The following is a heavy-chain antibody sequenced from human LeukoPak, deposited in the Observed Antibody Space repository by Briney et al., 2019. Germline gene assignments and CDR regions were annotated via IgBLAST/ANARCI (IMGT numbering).Heavy chain of an antibody. J-gene: IGHJ6*04. CDR3: AELGITMIGGV. V-gene: IGHV3-48*03. Sequence: GGSLSLSCAASGFTYSSYEMNCVRGAPGKALEWVSYISSSGSTIYYADSVKGRFTISRDNAKNTLYLQMNSLRAEDTAVYYCAELGITMIGGVWGKGTTVTISS. CDR1: GFTYSSYE. D-gene: IGHD3-10*02. CDR2: ISSSGSTI.